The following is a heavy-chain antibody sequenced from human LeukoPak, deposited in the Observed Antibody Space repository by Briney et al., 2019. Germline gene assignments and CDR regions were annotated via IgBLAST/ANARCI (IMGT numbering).Heavy chain of an antibody. Sequence: PGGSLRLSCAASGFTFSSYAMSWVRQAPGKGLEWVSAISGSGGSTYYADSVKGRFTISRDNAKNSLYLQMNSLRAEDTAVYYCARRAADAFDIWGQGTMVTVSS. D-gene: IGHD6-25*01. V-gene: IGHV3-23*01. CDR1: GFTFSSYA. J-gene: IGHJ3*02. CDR2: ISGSGGST. CDR3: ARRAADAFDI.